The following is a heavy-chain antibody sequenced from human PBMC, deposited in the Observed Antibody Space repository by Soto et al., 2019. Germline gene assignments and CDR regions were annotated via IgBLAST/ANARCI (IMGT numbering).Heavy chain of an antibody. J-gene: IGHJ4*02. Sequence: QVQLVQSGAEVKKPGSSVKVSCKASGGTFSSYAISWVRQAPGQGLEWMGGIIPIFGTANYAQKFQGRVTITADESTSTAYMELSSLRSEDTAVYYCAVDTAMAEVTTRAGFDYWGQGTLVTVSS. V-gene: IGHV1-69*12. CDR2: IIPIFGTA. D-gene: IGHD5-18*01. CDR1: GGTFSSYA. CDR3: AVDTAMAEVTTRAGFDY.